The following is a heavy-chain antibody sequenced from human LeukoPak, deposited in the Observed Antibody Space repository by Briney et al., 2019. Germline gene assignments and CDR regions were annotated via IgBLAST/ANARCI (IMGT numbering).Heavy chain of an antibody. CDR2: ISGSGGST. CDR1: GFIVSSNY. D-gene: IGHD6-19*01. V-gene: IGHV3-23*01. J-gene: IGHJ4*02. CDR3: ARVAGTKCFDY. Sequence: GGSLRLSCAASGFIVSSNYMSWVRQAPGKGLEWVSSISGSGGSTSYADSVKGRFTISRDNSKNTLYLQMNSLRAEDTAIYYCARVAGTKCFDYWGQGTLVTVSS.